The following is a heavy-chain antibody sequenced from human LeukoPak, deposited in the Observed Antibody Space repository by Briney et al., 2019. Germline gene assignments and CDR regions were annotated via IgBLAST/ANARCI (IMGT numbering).Heavy chain of an antibody. D-gene: IGHD2-2*01. J-gene: IGHJ4*02. CDR2: IYYSGST. CDR3: ARPYCTSCSNMDDY. Sequence: KNSETLSLTCTVSGGSISSSSYYWGWIRQPPGKGLEWIGSIYYSGSTYYNPSLKSRVTISVDTSKNQFSLKLSSVTAADTAVYYCARPYCTSCSNMDDYWGQGTLVTVSS. CDR1: GGSISSSSYY. V-gene: IGHV4-39*01.